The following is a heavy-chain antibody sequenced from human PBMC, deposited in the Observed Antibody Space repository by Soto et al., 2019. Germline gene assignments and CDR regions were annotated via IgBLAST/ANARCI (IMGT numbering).Heavy chain of an antibody. CDR2: ISSSSSTI. CDR1: GFTFSSYS. CDR3: ARAPEEQQKVWIYYYYYMDV. D-gene: IGHD6-13*01. V-gene: IGHV3-48*01. Sequence: GGSLRLSCAASGFTFSSYSMNWVRQAPGKGLEWVSYISSSSSTIYYADSVKGRFTISRDNAKNSLYLQMNSLRAEDTAVYYCARAPEEQQKVWIYYYYYMDVWGKGTTVTVSS. J-gene: IGHJ6*03.